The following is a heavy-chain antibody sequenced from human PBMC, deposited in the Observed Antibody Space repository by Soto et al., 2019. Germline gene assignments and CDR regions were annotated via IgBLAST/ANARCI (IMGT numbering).Heavy chain of an antibody. J-gene: IGHJ3*02. V-gene: IGHV4-39*01. CDR1: GGSISSSSYY. CDR3: ARNDWNFSVFGAGGAFDI. CDR2: IYYSGST. D-gene: IGHD1-7*01. Sequence: SETLSLTCTVSGGSISSSSYYWGWIRQPPGKGLEWIGSIYYSGSTYYDPSLKSRVTISVDASKNQFSLKLSSVTAADTAVYYCARNDWNFSVFGAGGAFDIWGQGTMVTVSS.